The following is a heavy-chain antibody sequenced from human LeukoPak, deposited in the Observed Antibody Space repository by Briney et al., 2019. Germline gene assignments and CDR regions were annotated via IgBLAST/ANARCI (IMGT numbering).Heavy chain of an antibody. J-gene: IGHJ4*02. CDR3: ARASGYSYGYGTQGY. CDR2: MNPNSGNT. D-gene: IGHD5-18*01. CDR1: GYTFTSYD. V-gene: IGHV1-8*03. Sequence: ASVKVSCKASGYTFTSYDINWVRQATGQELEWMGWMNPNSGNTGYAQKFQGRVTITRNTSISTAYMELSSLRSEDTAVYYCARASGYSYGYGTQGYWGQGTLVTVSS.